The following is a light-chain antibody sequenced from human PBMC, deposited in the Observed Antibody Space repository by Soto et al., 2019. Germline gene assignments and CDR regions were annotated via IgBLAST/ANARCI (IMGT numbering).Light chain of an antibody. V-gene: IGLV2-8*01. J-gene: IGLJ2*01. CDR1: SSDVGGYNY. CDR3: SSYVRSGHVL. Sequence: QSALTQPPSASGSPGQSVTISCTGTSSDVGGYNYVSWYQQHPGKAPKLMIYEVSKRPSGVPDRFSGSKSDNTASLSVSGLQAEDEADYYCSSYVRSGHVLFGGGTQLTVL. CDR2: EVS.